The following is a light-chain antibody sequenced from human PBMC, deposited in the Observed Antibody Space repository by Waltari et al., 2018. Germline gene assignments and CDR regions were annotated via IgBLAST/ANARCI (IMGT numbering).Light chain of an antibody. CDR2: ESS. J-gene: IGKJ2*01. CDR1: QSVRNH. CDR3: QHRSNWPPRNT. V-gene: IGKV3-11*01. Sequence: VLTQSPATLSLSPGERATLSCSASQSVRNHLAWFQHKPGQAPRLLIYESSNRAADVPVRFNGSGSGTDFTLTISSLAPEDFADYYCQHRSNWPPRNTFGQGTKIEI.